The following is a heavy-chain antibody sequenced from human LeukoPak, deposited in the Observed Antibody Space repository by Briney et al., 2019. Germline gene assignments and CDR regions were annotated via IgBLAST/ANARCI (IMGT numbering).Heavy chain of an antibody. CDR3: ARDGVEMATYYYYAMDV. D-gene: IGHD5-24*01. J-gene: IGHJ6*02. CDR2: INPNSGGT. Sequence: ASVKVSCKASGYTFTGYYMHWVRQAPGQGLEWMGWINPNSGGTNYAQKFQGRVTMTRDTSISTAYMELSRLRSDDTAVYYCARDGVEMATYYYYAMDVWGQGTTVTVSS. CDR1: GYTFTGYY. V-gene: IGHV1-2*02.